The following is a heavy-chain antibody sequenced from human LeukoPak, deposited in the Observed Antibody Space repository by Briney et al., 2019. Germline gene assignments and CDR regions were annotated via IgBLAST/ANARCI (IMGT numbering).Heavy chain of an antibody. Sequence: PSETLSLTCTVSGGSIGSYYWSWIRQPPGKGLEWIGYIYYSGSTNYNPSLKSRVTISVDTSKNQFSLKLSSVTAADTAVYYCARHGGIAVAYYYFDYWGQGTLVTVSS. CDR3: ARHGGIAVAYYYFDY. V-gene: IGHV4-59*08. CDR2: IYYSGST. D-gene: IGHD6-19*01. CDR1: GGSIGSYY. J-gene: IGHJ4*02.